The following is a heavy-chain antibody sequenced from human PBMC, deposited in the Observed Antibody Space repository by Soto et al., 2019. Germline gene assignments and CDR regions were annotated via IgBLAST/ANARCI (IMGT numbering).Heavy chain of an antibody. CDR1: GGTFSSYA. CDR2: IIPIFGTA. V-gene: IGHV1-69*13. J-gene: IGHJ4*02. CDR3: ARDSSSSEGPLLFDY. D-gene: IGHD6-6*01. Sequence: SVKVSCKASGGTFSSYAISWVRQAPGQGLERMGGIIPIFGTANYAQKFQGRVTITADESTSTAYMELSGLRSEDTAVYYFARDSSSSEGPLLFDYWGQGTLVTVSS.